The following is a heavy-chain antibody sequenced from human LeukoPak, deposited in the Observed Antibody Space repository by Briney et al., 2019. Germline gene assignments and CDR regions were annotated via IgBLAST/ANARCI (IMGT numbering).Heavy chain of an antibody. V-gene: IGHV4-59*07. CDR1: GDSISGCY. CDR2: IYYNGSST. Sequence: SDTVSLTCTVSGDSISGCYWPWVRQPPGRELEWMGSIYYNGSSTNYKHSLKSRVTISGDTSKSKLYLNLNTATAADTAVYYCARTSRHFYGSGTNLTPWPAGMDVWGQGTTVTVSS. CDR3: ARTSRHFYGSGTNLTPWPAGMDV. J-gene: IGHJ6*02. D-gene: IGHD3-10*01.